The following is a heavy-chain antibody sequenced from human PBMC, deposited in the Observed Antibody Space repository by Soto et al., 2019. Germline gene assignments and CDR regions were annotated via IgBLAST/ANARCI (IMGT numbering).Heavy chain of an antibody. CDR1: GYTFTTFW. CDR3: VRLYCSSSTCDSWFDP. J-gene: IGHJ5*02. Sequence: GESLKISCTGFGYTFTTFWISWVRQMPGRGLEWMGRIDPRDSYTNYSPSFQGHVTISGDKSISTVYLQWASLKASDTAMYYCVRLYCSSSTCDSWFDPWGQGTLVTVSS. V-gene: IGHV5-10-1*01. CDR2: IDPRDSYT. D-gene: IGHD2-2*01.